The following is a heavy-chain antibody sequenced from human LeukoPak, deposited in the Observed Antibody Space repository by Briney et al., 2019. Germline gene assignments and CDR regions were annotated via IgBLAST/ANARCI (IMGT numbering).Heavy chain of an antibody. CDR2: MNPNSGNT. CDR3: AVSNFIEYSISWYYYYYMDV. Sequence: GASVKVSCKASGYTSTSYDINWVRQATGQGLEWMGWMNPNSGNTGYAQKFQGRVIMTRNTSISTAYMELSSLRSEDTAVYYCAVSNFIEYSISWYYYYYMDVWGKGTTVTVSS. J-gene: IGHJ6*03. CDR1: GYTSTSYD. D-gene: IGHD6-6*01. V-gene: IGHV1-8*01.